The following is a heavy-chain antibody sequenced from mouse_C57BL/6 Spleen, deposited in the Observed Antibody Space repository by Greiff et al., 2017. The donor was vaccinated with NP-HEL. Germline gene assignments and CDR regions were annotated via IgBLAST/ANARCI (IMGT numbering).Heavy chain of an antibody. D-gene: IGHD1-1*01. CDR1: GFSLTSYG. Sequence: VKLQESGPGLVQPSQSLSITCTVSGFSLTSYGVHWVRQSPGKGLEWLGVIWRGGSTDYNAAFMSRLSITKDNSKSQVFFKMNSLQADDTAIYYCAKITTVVAPYFDYWGQGTTLTVSS. V-gene: IGHV2-5*01. J-gene: IGHJ2*01. CDR2: IWRGGST. CDR3: AKITTVVAPYFDY.